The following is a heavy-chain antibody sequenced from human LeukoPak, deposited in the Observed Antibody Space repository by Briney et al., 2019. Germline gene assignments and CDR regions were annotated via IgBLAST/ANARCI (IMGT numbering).Heavy chain of an antibody. D-gene: IGHD3-22*01. J-gene: IGHJ4*02. V-gene: IGHV3-33*06. CDR2: IWYDGSNK. Sequence: PGGSLRLSCAASGFTFSSYGMHWVRQAPGKGLEWVAVIWYDGSNKYYADSVKGRFTISRDNSKNTLYLQMNSLRAEDTAVYYCAKDLYYDSSSSDFDYWGQGTLVTVSS. CDR3: AKDLYYDSSSSDFDY. CDR1: GFTFSSYG.